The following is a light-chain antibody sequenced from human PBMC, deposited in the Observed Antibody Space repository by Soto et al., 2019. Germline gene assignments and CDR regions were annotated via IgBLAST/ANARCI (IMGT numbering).Light chain of an antibody. V-gene: IGKV3-11*01. CDR3: QQRSNCPPFT. CDR2: DAS. Sequence: EIVLTQSPATLSLSPGERATLSCRASQSVSSYLAWYQQKPGQAPRLLIYDASNRATGIPARFSGSGSGTDFTLTISSLEPEDFAVYYCQQRSNCPPFTFGTGTKVDIK. J-gene: IGKJ3*01. CDR1: QSVSSY.